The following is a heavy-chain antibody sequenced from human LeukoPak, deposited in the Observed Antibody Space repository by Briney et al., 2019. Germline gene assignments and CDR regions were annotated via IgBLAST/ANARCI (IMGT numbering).Heavy chain of an antibody. V-gene: IGHV4-39*01. CDR3: ARLGGLYNWLDP. J-gene: IGHJ5*02. CDR2: VSSSGTT. CDR1: GGSIISSLYR. Sequence: SETLSLTCTVSGGSIISSLYRCGWIRQSPEKGLEWIGTVSSSGTTDYNPSLESRLTLSVDTSKNQYSLRLNSVTVADTAVYFCARLGGLYNWLDPWGQETLVIVSS.